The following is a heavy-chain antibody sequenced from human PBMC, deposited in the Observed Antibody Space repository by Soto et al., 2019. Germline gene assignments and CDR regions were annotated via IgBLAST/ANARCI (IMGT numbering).Heavy chain of an antibody. V-gene: IGHV3-30*18. CDR3: AKDWNSIVVVPAAAYYYYYMDV. D-gene: IGHD2-2*01. CDR1: GFTFSSYG. J-gene: IGHJ6*03. Sequence: QVQLVESGGGVVQPGRSLRLSCAASGFTFSSYGMHWVRQAPGKGLEWVAVISYDGSNKYYADSVKGRFTISRDNSKNTLYLQMNSLRAEDPAVYYCAKDWNSIVVVPAAAYYYYYMDVWGKGTTVTVSS. CDR2: ISYDGSNK.